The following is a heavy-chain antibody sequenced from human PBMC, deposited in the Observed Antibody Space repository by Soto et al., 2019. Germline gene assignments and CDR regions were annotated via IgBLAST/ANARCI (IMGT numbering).Heavy chain of an antibody. Sequence: QVQLVQSGAEVKKPGSSVKVSCKTSGGTFSSYAISWVRQAPGQGLEWMGGIIPIFGTANYAQKFQGRVTITADESMRTAYMELRCPRSEDTAVYYWASAGRYYYDSSGYSLGYWGEGTLVAVSS. CDR3: ASAGRYYYDSSGYSLGY. V-gene: IGHV1-69*01. CDR1: GGTFSSYA. J-gene: IGHJ4*02. D-gene: IGHD3-22*01. CDR2: IIPIFGTA.